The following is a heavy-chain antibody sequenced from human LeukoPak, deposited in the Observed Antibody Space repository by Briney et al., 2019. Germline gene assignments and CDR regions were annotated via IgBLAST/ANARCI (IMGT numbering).Heavy chain of an antibody. CDR1: GGSISSSSYY. CDR2: IYFSGRT. D-gene: IGHD3-22*01. J-gene: IGHJ4*02. Sequence: SETLSLTCTVSGGSISSSSYYWGWIRQPPGKGLEWIGSIYFSGRTYYNPSLKSRVTISVDTSKNQFSLKLSSVTAADTAVHYCARQRDYYDSRGYYSDWGQGTPVTVSS. CDR3: ARQRDYYDSRGYYSD. V-gene: IGHV4-39*01.